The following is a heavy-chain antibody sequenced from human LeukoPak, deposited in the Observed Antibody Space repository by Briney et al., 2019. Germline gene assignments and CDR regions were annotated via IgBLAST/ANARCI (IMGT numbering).Heavy chain of an antibody. D-gene: IGHD2-15*01. CDR3: AKVLGYCSGGSCSYGAFDI. V-gene: IGHV3-23*01. CDR2: ISGSGGST. Sequence: GGSLRLSCAASGFTFSSYAMSWVRQAPGKGLEWVSGISGSGGSTYYADSVKGRFTISRDNSKNTLYLQMNSLRAEDTAVYYCAKVLGYCSGGSCSYGAFDIWGQGTMVTVSS. J-gene: IGHJ3*02. CDR1: GFTFSSYA.